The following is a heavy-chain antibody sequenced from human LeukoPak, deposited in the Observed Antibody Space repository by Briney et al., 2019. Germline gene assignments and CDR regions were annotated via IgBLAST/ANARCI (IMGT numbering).Heavy chain of an antibody. V-gene: IGHV3-7*03. J-gene: IGHJ4*02. CDR3: AKDSGWFRFDY. Sequence: GGSLRLSCSASGFTFSTYWMTWVRQAPGKGLEWVANIKQDGSDKYYMDSVKGRFTISRDNAKNSLYLQMNSLRAEDTAVYYCAKDSGWFRFDYWGQGTLVTVSS. D-gene: IGHD6-13*01. CDR1: GFTFSTYW. CDR2: IKQDGSDK.